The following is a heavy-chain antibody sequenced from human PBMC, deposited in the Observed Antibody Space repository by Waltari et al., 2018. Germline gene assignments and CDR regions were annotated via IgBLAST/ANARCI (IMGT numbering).Heavy chain of an antibody. Sequence: QVQLQESAPGLVKPSETLSLTCTVSGGSISSHYSRWIRPPPGKGLDWIVYIYYSGSTNYNPSLKSRVTISVDTSKNQFSLKLSSVTAADTAVYYCARGTPVTTYYYYYGMDVWGQGTTVTVSS. CDR3: ARGTPVTTYYYYYGMDV. J-gene: IGHJ6*02. D-gene: IGHD4-17*01. CDR2: IYYSGST. V-gene: IGHV4-59*11. CDR1: GGSISSHY.